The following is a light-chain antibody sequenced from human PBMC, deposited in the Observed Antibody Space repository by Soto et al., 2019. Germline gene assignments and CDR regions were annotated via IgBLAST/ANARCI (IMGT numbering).Light chain of an antibody. CDR1: QSVSSSY. V-gene: IGKV3-20*01. CDR3: QQFGSSMYT. J-gene: IGKJ2*01. CDR2: GAS. Sequence: EIVLTQSPGTLSLSPGERATLSCRASQSVSSSYLAWYQQKPGQAPRLLIRGASSRATGIPDRFSGSGSGTDFSLTISRLEPEDFGVYYCQQFGSSMYTFGQGTKLEIK.